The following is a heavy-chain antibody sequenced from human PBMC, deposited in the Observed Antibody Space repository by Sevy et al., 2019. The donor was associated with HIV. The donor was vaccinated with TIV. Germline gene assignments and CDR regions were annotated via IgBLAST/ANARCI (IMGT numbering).Heavy chain of an antibody. Sequence: GGSLRLSCAASGFTFSSYWMSWVRQAPGKGLEWVANIKQDGSEKYYVDSVKGRFTISRDNAKNTLYLKMNSLRAEDTAVYYCARDLSWWCMLLQCYYYGMDVWGQGTTVTVSS. V-gene: IGHV3-7*03. CDR3: ARDLSWWCMLLQCYYYGMDV. D-gene: IGHD2-8*02. CDR1: GFTFSSYW. CDR2: IKQDGSEK. J-gene: IGHJ6*02.